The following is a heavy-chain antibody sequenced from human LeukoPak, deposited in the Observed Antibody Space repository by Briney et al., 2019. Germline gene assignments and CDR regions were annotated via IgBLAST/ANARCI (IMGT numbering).Heavy chain of an antibody. D-gene: IGHD5-18*01. Sequence: GSLRLSCTASGFTFSTYSMTWVRQAPGKGLEWVSSISDSSTYIYYTDSVKSRFTISRDNAKNSLYLQMNSLRADDAAVYYCAREPTSMGSDYWGQGTLVTVSS. CDR3: AREPTSMGSDY. CDR1: GFTFSTYS. V-gene: IGHV3-21*01. CDR2: ISDSSTYI. J-gene: IGHJ4*02.